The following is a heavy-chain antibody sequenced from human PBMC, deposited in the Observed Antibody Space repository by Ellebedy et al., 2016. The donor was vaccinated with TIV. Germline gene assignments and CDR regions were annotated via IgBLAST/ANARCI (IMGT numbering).Heavy chain of an antibody. Sequence: GESLKISCAASGFTFSRFWMAWVRQAPGKGLEWVSVVYSGGNTYYADSVKGRFTISRDNSKNTLYLQMNSLRPEDTAIYYCAKVNTTMVTVFSYIENWGQGTLVTVSS. V-gene: IGHV3-NL1*01. J-gene: IGHJ4*02. CDR2: VYSGGNT. CDR1: GFTFSRFW. CDR3: AKVNTTMVTVFSYIEN. D-gene: IGHD5-18*01.